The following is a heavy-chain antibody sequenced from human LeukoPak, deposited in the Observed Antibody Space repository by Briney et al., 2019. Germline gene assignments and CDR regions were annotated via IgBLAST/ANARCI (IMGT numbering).Heavy chain of an antibody. CDR2: IYDSGST. CDR3: ARLGYYYYGMDV. V-gene: IGHV4-61*01. CDR1: GGSVSSGSYY. Sequence: SETLSLTCTVSGGSVSSGSYYWSWIRQPPGKGLEWIGYIYDSGSTNYDPSLKSRVTISVDTSKNQFSLKLSSVTAADTAVYYCARLGYYYYGMDVWGQGTTVTVSS. J-gene: IGHJ6*02.